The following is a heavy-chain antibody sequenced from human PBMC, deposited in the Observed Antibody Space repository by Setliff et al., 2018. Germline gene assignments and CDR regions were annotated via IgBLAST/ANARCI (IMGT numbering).Heavy chain of an antibody. D-gene: IGHD3-16*01. V-gene: IGHV3-7*03. CDR2: VNQDGSDK. Sequence: GSLRLSCAASGFTFSSYCMSWVRQTPGKGLEWVANVNQDGSDKYYVDSVKGRFTISRDNAKNSLYLQMNSLRTEDTAVYYCARDSTWYWYFDLWGRGTLVTVSS. J-gene: IGHJ2*01. CDR1: GFTFSSYC. CDR3: ARDSTWYWYFDL.